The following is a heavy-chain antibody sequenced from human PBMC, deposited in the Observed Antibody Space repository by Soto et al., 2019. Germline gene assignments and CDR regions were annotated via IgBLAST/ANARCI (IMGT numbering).Heavy chain of an antibody. V-gene: IGHV4-39*07. CDR2: IYYSGST. CDR3: ARGAVAGLWFDP. D-gene: IGHD6-19*01. Sequence: SETLSLTCTVSGGSISSSSYYWGWIRQPPGKGLEWIGSIYYSGSTYYNPSLKSRVTISVDTSKNQFSLKLSSVTAADTAVYYCARGAVAGLWFDPWGQGTLVTVSS. CDR1: GGSISSSSYY. J-gene: IGHJ5*02.